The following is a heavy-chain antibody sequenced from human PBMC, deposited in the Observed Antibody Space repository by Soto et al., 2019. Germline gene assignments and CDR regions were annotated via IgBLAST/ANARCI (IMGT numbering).Heavy chain of an antibody. J-gene: IGHJ4*02. V-gene: IGHV3-30*18. CDR3: AKGPRYSSGWAGYY. Sequence: GRALRLSCAPSGFTFSSYGMHWVRQAPGKGLEWVAVISYDGSNKYYADSVKGRFTISRDNSKNTLYLQMNSLRAEDTAVYYCAKGPRYSSGWAGYYWGQGTLVTVSS. CDR1: GFTFSSYG. CDR2: ISYDGSNK. D-gene: IGHD6-19*01.